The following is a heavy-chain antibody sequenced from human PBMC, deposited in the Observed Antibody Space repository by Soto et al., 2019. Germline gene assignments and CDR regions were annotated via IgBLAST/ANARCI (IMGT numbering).Heavy chain of an antibody. V-gene: IGHV3-23*01. CDR3: ASDNWNSAYYGLDV. CDR1: HFAFNIDA. Sequence: EAQLLEPGGGLVQPGESLTLSCVASHFAFNIDAMTWVRQAPGKGLEWVSSMSGSGSSIYYADSVKGRFTITRDKSKKTPNLQMNIMRAEDTVVYWLASDNWNSAYYGLDVWGQGPKVTAS. J-gene: IGHJ6*02. CDR2: MSGSGSSI. D-gene: IGHD1-20*01.